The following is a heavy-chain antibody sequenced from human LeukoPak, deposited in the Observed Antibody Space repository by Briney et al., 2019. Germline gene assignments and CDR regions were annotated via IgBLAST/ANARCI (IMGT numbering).Heavy chain of an antibody. CDR2: ISGSGGST. D-gene: IGHD6-13*01. CDR3: AKDLQGSSWYSPDY. J-gene: IGHJ4*02. V-gene: IGHV3-23*01. CDR1: GFTFSSYA. Sequence: GGSLRLSCAASGFTFSSYAMSWARQAPGKGLEWVSAISGSGGSTYYADSVKGRFTISRDNSKNTLYLQMNSLRAEDTAVYYCAKDLQGSSWYSPDYWGQGTLVTVSS.